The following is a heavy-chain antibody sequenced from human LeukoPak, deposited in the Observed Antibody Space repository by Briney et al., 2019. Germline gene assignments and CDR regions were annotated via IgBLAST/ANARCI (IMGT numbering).Heavy chain of an antibody. Sequence: GASVKVSCKASGYTFTSYDINWVRQAPGQGLEWMGWMNPNSGNTGYAQKFQGRVTITRNTSISAAYMELSSLRSEDTAVYYCARGRQQWLVRGSWFDPWGQGTLVTVSS. CDR1: GYTFTSYD. V-gene: IGHV1-8*03. CDR2: MNPNSGNT. D-gene: IGHD6-19*01. CDR3: ARGRQQWLVRGSWFDP. J-gene: IGHJ5*02.